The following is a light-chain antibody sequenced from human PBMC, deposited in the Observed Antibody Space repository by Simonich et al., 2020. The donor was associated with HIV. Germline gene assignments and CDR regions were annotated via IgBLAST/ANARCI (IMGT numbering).Light chain of an antibody. CDR3: QQYNSYQYT. CDR2: AAS. V-gene: IGKV1-16*01. Sequence: DIQMTQSPSSLSASVGDRVTIPCQASQDIANSLNWDQQKPGKAPKLLIYAASTLQSGVPSRFSGSGSGTEFTLTISSLQPDDFATYYCQQYNSYQYTFGQGTKLEIK. CDR1: QDIANS. J-gene: IGKJ2*01.